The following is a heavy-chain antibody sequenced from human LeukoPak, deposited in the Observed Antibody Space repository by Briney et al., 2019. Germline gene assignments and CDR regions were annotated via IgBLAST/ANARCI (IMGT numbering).Heavy chain of an antibody. CDR2: ISANNGNT. J-gene: IGHJ4*02. D-gene: IGHD1-26*01. Sequence: ASVKVSCKASGYTFTSYGISWVRQPPGQGLEWMGCISANNGNTNYAHKLQGRVTMTTDTSTSTAYMELRSLRSDDTAVYYCATETWELRTVTALCFDYWGQGTLVTVSS. CDR1: GYTFTSYG. CDR3: ATETWELRTVTALCFDY. V-gene: IGHV1-18*01.